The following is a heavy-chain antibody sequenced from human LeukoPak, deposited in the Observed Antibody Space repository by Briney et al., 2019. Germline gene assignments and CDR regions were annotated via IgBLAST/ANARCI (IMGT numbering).Heavy chain of an antibody. CDR1: GFTFGSYA. V-gene: IGHV3-15*01. Sequence: GGSLRLSCAASGFTFGSYAMSWVRRALGKGLEGVGRIKSKTDGGTTDYAAPVKGRFTISRDDSKNTLYLQMNSLKTEDTAVYYCTTGLRIAAVRGVWWNDGYFDYWGQGTLVTVSS. D-gene: IGHD6-13*01. J-gene: IGHJ4*02. CDR3: TTGLRIAAVRGVWWNDGYFDY. CDR2: IKSKTDGGTT.